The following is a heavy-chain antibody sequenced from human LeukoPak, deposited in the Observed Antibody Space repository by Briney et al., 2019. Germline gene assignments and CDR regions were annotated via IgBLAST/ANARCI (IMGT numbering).Heavy chain of an antibody. J-gene: IGHJ4*02. V-gene: IGHV3-23*01. D-gene: IGHD3-10*01. CDR2: ISGSGGST. CDR3: ARDYYGSGSYGY. CDR1: GFTFSSYA. Sequence: GGSLRLSCAASGFTFSSYAMSWVRQAPGKGLEWVSAISGSGGSTYYADSVKGRFTISRDNSKNTLYLQMNSLRAEDTAVYYCARDYYGSGSYGYWGQGTLVTVSS.